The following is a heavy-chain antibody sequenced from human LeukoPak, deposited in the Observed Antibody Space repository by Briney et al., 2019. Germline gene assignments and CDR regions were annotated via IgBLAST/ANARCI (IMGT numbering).Heavy chain of an antibody. J-gene: IGHJ4*02. CDR2: IKKDGTEK. Sequence: GGSLRLSCAASGFTFSTYWMSWVRQAPGKGLEWVANIKKDGTEKYYVDSVKGRLTISRDNAKNSLYLQMNSLRAEDTAVYYCTRDVGAAGYWGQGTLVTVSS. D-gene: IGHD6-13*01. CDR1: GFTFSTYW. V-gene: IGHV3-7*05. CDR3: TRDVGAAGY.